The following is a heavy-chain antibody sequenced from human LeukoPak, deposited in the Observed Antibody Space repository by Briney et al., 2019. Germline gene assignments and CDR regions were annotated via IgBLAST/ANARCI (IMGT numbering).Heavy chain of an antibody. J-gene: IGHJ4*02. CDR1: GFTFSNYW. CDR3: TRSGYSNGYDY. V-gene: IGHV3-74*01. Sequence: GGSLRLSCAASGFTFSNYWMHWVRQAPGKGLEWVSRINTDGRTTDYADSVKGRFTISRDNAKNTLYLEMNSLTAEDTALYHCTRSGYSNGYDYWGQGTLVTVSS. D-gene: IGHD2-15*01. CDR2: INTDGRTT.